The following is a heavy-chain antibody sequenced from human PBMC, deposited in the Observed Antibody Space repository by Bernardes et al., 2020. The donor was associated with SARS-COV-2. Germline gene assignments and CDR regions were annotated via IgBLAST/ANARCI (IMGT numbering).Heavy chain of an antibody. D-gene: IGHD3-9*01. J-gene: IGHJ6*02. CDR1: GFIFTDNA. CDR2: IGGDRKT. CDR3: AKSSYDLLTGSQYYYYGMDV. Sequence: GGSLRLSCAASGFIFTDNAMNWVRQAPGKGLEWVSGIGGDRKTWYADSVKGRFTISRDNSKGTVYLQMTSLRTEDTALYYCAKSSYDLLTGSQYYYYGMDVWGQGTTVTVSS. V-gene: IGHV3-23*01.